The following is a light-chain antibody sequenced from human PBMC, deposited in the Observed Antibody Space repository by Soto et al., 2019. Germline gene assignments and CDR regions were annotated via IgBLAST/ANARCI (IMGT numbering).Light chain of an antibody. CDR3: QHYSNWPPWT. V-gene: IGKV3-15*01. Sequence: EIVMTQSPVILSVSPGERATLSCRTSQSVSTNLAWYQQKPGQAPRLLIYGASTRATGIPARFSGSGSGTEVTLTISSLQSEDFAVYYCQHYSNWPPWTFGQGTKVDIK. CDR1: QSVSTN. J-gene: IGKJ1*01. CDR2: GAS.